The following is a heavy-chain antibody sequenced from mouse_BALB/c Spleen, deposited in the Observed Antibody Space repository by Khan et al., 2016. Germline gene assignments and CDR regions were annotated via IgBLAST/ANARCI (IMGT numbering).Heavy chain of an antibody. V-gene: IGHV1-87*01. Sequence: QVQLQQSGAELARPGASVKLSCKASGYTFTTYWMQWVKQRPGQGMEWIGAIYPGDGETRYTQKFKGKATLTADKSSSTAYVQIGSLASEYSAVYYGSRGNSDHGYDYWGQGTTLTVSS. D-gene: IGHD2-2*01. CDR1: GYTFTTYW. J-gene: IGHJ2*01. CDR3: SRGNSDHGYDY. CDR2: IYPGDGET.